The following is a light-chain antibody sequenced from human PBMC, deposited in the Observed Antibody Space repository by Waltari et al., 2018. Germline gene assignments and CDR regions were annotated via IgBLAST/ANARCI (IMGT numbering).Light chain of an antibody. CDR1: QSVLYSANNKNF. CDR3: HQYYSTPDT. Sequence: DIVMTQSPDSLAVSLGERATINCKSSQSVLYSANNKNFLAWYQQKPGQPPKLLIYWASFRASGVPGRFSGSASGTDCTLTISTLQAEDVAVYYCHQYYSTPDTFGQGTHLEIK. CDR2: WAS. V-gene: IGKV4-1*01. J-gene: IGKJ2*01.